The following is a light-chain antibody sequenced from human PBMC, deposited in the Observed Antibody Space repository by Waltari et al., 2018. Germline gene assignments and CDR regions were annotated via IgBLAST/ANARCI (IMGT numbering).Light chain of an antibody. CDR1: QSVSSN. J-gene: IGKJ4*01. V-gene: IGKV3-15*01. Sequence: EIVLTQSPATLSFSPVERATLSCRASQSVSSNIAWYQQKPGQAPRLLMSGASSRATDIPDRFSGSGSGTDFTLTISSLEPEDFAVYYCQQYSNWPLTFGGGTKVEIK. CDR3: QQYSNWPLT. CDR2: GAS.